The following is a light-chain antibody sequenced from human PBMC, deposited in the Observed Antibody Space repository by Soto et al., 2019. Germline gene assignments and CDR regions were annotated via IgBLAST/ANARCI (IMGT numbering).Light chain of an antibody. Sequence: DIQMTQSPSSLSASVGDTVTITCRASQHITNDCAWYQQKAGRAPKCLILLASRLQTGVPSRFSGSGSGTEFTLNISSLQPEDFATYYCLHHNGYPPVFGQGTKVEIK. CDR1: QHITND. CDR3: LHHNGYPPV. CDR2: LAS. J-gene: IGKJ2*01. V-gene: IGKV1-17*01.